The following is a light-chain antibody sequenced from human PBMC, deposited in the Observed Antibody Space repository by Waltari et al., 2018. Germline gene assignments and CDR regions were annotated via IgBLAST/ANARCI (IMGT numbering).Light chain of an antibody. CDR2: DVN. CDR1: TSDIGKYNP. J-gene: IGLJ3*02. Sequence: QSALTQTASVSGSPGQAITISCSGTTSDIGKYNPVSWYQPHPGKAPTLIIYDVNKRPSGVSNRFSGSKSGNTALLTISGLQSADEADYYYCSYAGSAISMFGGGTKVTVL. CDR3: CSYAGSAISM. V-gene: IGLV2-23*02.